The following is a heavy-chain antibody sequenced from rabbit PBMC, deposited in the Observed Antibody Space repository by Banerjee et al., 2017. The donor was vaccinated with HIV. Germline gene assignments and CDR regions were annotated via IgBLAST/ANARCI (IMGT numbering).Heavy chain of an antibody. V-gene: IGHV1S45*01. J-gene: IGHJ4*01. CDR1: GFSFSNSYW. CDR2: IDAGSSGNT. CDR3: ARDLAGVIGWNFNL. Sequence: QQQLEESGGGLVKPEGSLTLSCTASGFSFSNSYWICWVRRAPGKGLEWIACIDAGSSGNTYYASWAKGRFTISKTSSTTVTLQMTSLTAADTATYFCARDLAGVIGWNFNLWGQGTLVTVS. D-gene: IGHD4-1*01.